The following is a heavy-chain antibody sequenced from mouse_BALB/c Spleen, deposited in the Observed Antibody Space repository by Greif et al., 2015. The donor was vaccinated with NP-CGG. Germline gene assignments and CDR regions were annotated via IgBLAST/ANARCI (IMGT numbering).Heavy chain of an antibody. CDR2: ISTYYGDA. Sequence: VKLLESGAELVRPGVSVKISCKGSGYTFTDYAMHWVKQSHAKSLEWIGVISTYYGDASYNQKFKGKATMTVDKSSSTAYMELARLTSEDSAIYYCARDDGYYCSWFAYWGQGTLVTVSA. V-gene: IGHV1S137*01. CDR3: ARDDGYYCSWFAY. D-gene: IGHD2-3*01. J-gene: IGHJ3*01. CDR1: GYTFTDYA.